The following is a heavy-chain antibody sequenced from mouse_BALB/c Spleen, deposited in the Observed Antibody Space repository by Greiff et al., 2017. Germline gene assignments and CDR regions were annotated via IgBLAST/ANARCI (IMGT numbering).Heavy chain of an antibody. CDR3: AREGDGNYGRYLFDY. Sequence: VKLQESGPGLVAPSQSLSITCTVSGFSLTSYGVHWVRQPPGKGLEWLGVIWAGGSTNYNSALMSRLSISKDNSKSQVFLKMNSLQTDDTAMYYCAREGDGNYGRYLFDYWGQGTTLTVSS. CDR2: IWAGGST. J-gene: IGHJ2*01. CDR1: GFSLTSYG. V-gene: IGHV2-9*02. D-gene: IGHD2-1*01.